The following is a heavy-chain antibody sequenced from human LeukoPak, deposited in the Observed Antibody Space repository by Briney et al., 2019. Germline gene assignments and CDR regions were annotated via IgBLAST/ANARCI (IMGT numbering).Heavy chain of an antibody. V-gene: IGHV3-30*02. CDR3: ARVRLGEISGWYIFDD. J-gene: IGHJ4*02. CDR1: GFTLRDYG. D-gene: IGHD6-19*01. Sequence: GGSLRLSCKASGFTLRDYGFHWVRQAPGKGLEWMALIRKDAGKTYYADSVKGRFSISRDISKNTLYLQMNSLRTEDTAVYYCARVRLGEISGWYIFDDWGQGTLVTVSP. CDR2: IRKDAGKT.